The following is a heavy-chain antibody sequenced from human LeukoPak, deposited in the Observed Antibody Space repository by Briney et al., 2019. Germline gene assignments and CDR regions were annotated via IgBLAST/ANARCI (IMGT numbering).Heavy chain of an antibody. Sequence: SEPLSLTCAVYGGSFSGYYWSWIRQPPGKGLEWIGEINHSGSTNFSPSLRVRVTISVDTSKNQFSLKLSSVTTADTAVYYCARGGLYSSGWYGHSPFDYWGQGTLVTGSS. D-gene: IGHD6-19*01. CDR2: INHSGST. CDR3: ARGGLYSSGWYGHSPFDY. V-gene: IGHV4-34*01. CDR1: GGSFSGYY. J-gene: IGHJ4*02.